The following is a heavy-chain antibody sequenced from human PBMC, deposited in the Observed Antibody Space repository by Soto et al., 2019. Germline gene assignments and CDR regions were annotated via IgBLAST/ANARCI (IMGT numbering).Heavy chain of an antibody. Sequence: PSETLSLTCTVSGGSVSSGSYYWSWIRQPPGKGLEWIGYIYYSGSTNYNPSLKSRVTISVDTSKNQFSLKLSSVTAADTAVYYCAGDLGVADKTLYYYYGMDVWGQGTTVTVSS. CDR3: AGDLGVADKTLYYYYGMDV. V-gene: IGHV4-61*01. CDR1: GGSVSSGSYY. CDR2: IYYSGST. J-gene: IGHJ6*02. D-gene: IGHD6-19*01.